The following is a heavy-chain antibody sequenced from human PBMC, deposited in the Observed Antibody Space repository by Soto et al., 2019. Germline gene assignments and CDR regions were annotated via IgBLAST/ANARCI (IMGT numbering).Heavy chain of an antibody. CDR1: GFIFSSYA. D-gene: IGHD5-18*01. CDR3: AKRLYSWLGNGLDI. Sequence: EVQLLESGGGLVQPGGSLRLSCAASGFIFSSYAMSWVRQAPGKGLEWVSTFGGSGGSTYYADSVKGRFTISRDNSKNTLYLQMKSMRAEDTALYFCAKRLYSWLGNGLDIWGQGTMVTVSS. CDR2: FGGSGGST. V-gene: IGHV3-23*01. J-gene: IGHJ3*02.